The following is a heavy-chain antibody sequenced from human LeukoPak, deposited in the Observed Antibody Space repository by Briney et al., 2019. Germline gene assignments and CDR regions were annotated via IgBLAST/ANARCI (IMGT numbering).Heavy chain of an antibody. V-gene: IGHV3-23*01. CDR2: ISGSGGST. D-gene: IGHD2-15*01. Sequence: PGGSLRLSCAASGFTFSSYAMSWVRQAPGKGLEWVSAISGSGGSTYNADSVKGRFTISRDNSKNTLYLQMNSLRAEDTAVYYCAKVPVGILYFHEYFQHWGQGTLVTVSS. CDR3: AKVPVGILYFHEYFQH. J-gene: IGHJ1*01. CDR1: GFTFSSYA.